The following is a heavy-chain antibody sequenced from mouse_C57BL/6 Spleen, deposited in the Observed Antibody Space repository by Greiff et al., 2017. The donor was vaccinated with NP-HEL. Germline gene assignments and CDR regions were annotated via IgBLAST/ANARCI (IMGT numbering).Heavy chain of an antibody. J-gene: IGHJ3*01. D-gene: IGHD4-1*01. CDR1: GFTFSDYG. CDR2: ISSGSSTI. V-gene: IGHV5-17*01. Sequence: EVQLVESGGGLVKPGGSLKLSCAASGFTFSDYGMHWVRQAPEKGLGWVAYISSGSSTIYYADTVKGRFTISRDNAKNTLFLQMTSLRSEDTAMYYCARGRLGIAYWGQGTLVTVSA. CDR3: ARGRLGIAY.